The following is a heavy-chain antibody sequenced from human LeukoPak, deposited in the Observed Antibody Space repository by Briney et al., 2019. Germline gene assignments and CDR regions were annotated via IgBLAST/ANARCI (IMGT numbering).Heavy chain of an antibody. V-gene: IGHV1-3*01. Sequence: ASEKVSCKASGYTYTSYGMYWVRQATGQRLEWMGWTNAGNGNTKYSQKFQGRVTISRDTSASTAYMELSSLRSEDTAVYYCAREYYDTRGSYCGFDYWGQGTLVTVSS. CDR1: GYTYTSYG. D-gene: IGHD3-22*01. CDR3: AREYYDTRGSYCGFDY. J-gene: IGHJ4*02. CDR2: TNAGNGNT.